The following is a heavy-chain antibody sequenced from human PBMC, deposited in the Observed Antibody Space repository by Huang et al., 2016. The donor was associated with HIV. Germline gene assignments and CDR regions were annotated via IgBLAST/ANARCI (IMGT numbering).Heavy chain of an antibody. J-gene: IGHJ4*02. CDR1: GGPISSSTYY. CDR2: SYYSGNT. D-gene: IGHD6-13*01. V-gene: IGHV4-39*01. CDR3: ANTFHTAAGQYYFEY. Sequence: QLQLQEWGPRLVKPSETLSLTCTVAGGPISSSTYYWSWIRQPPGKGLEWIGNSYYSGNTFYNPSLKSRVTISVDTSKNQFSLKLTSLTAADTALYYCANTFHTAAGQYYFEYWGQGTLVTVSS.